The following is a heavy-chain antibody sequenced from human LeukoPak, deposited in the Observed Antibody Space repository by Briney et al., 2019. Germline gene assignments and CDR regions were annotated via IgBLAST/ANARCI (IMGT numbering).Heavy chain of an antibody. V-gene: IGHV4-34*01. J-gene: IGHJ4*02. D-gene: IGHD3-9*01. Sequence: KLSEPLSLTCAVYGGSFSGYYWSWIRQPPGKGLEWIGEINHSGSTNYNPSLKSRVTISVDTSKNQFSLKLSSVTAADTAVYYCARGRGVLRYFDWSLDYWGQGTLVTVSS. CDR2: INHSGST. CDR3: ARGRGVLRYFDWSLDY. CDR1: GGSFSGYY.